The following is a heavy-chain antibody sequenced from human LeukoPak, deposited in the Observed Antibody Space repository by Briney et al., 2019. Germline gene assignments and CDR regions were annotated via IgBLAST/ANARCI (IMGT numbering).Heavy chain of an antibody. D-gene: IGHD6-13*01. V-gene: IGHV3-48*01. Sequence: SVKGRFTISRDNAKNSLYLQMNSLRAGDTAVYYCARDGGIAAAASFDYWGQGTLVTVSS. CDR3: ARDGGIAAAASFDY. J-gene: IGHJ4*02.